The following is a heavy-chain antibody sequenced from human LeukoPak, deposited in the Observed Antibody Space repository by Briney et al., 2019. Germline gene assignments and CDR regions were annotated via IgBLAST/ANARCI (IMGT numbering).Heavy chain of an antibody. V-gene: IGHV4-34*01. Sequence: SETLSLTCAVYGGSFSGYYWSWIRQPPGKGLEWIGEINHSGSTNYNPSLKSRVPISVDTCKNQLSLKLSSVAATDTAVYYCARLRWRNNWFDPWGQGTLVTVSS. D-gene: IGHD2-15*01. CDR3: ARLRWRNNWFDP. CDR1: GGSFSGYY. CDR2: INHSGST. J-gene: IGHJ5*02.